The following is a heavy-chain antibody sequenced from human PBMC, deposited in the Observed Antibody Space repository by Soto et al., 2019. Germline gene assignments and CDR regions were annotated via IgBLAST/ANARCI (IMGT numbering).Heavy chain of an antibody. V-gene: IGHV3-73*02. CDR2: IRSKANNYAT. CDR3: TRHALQYCGGDCYLLPYFDL. Sequence: EVQLVESGGGLVQPGGSLKLSCAASGFTFSGSAMHWVRQASGKGLEWVGRIRSKANNYATAYAASVKGRFTISRDDSKTTAYLQMNSLTTEDTAVYYCTRHALQYCGGDCYLLPYFDLWGRGTLVTVSS. CDR1: GFTFSGSA. J-gene: IGHJ2*01. D-gene: IGHD2-21*02.